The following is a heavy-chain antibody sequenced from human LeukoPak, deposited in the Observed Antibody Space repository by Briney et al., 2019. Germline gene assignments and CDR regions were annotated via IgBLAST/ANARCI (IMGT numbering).Heavy chain of an antibody. CDR1: GGSISSSYTYY. CDR2: IYYSGNS. Sequence: SETLSLTCTVSGGSISSSYTYYWGWIRQPPGKGLVWIGTIYYSGNSYFNPSLKARVTISVDTSKNQFSLRLSSVTAADTAVYYCARQTYCVNGVCYTGKGEYRYYMDVWGKGTTVTVSS. J-gene: IGHJ6*03. V-gene: IGHV4-39*01. CDR3: ARQTYCVNGVCYTGKGEYRYYMDV. D-gene: IGHD2-8*01.